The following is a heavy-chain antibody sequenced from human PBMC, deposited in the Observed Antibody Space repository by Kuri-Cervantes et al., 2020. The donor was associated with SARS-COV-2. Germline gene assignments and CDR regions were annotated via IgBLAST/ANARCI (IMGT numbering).Heavy chain of an antibody. J-gene: IGHJ6*03. CDR1: GFTFSSYG. CDR2: IRYDGSNK. CDR3: ATLMGWELPAYYYYYYMDV. V-gene: IGHV3-30*02. D-gene: IGHD1-26*01. Sequence: GESLKISCAASGFTFSSYGMHWARRAPGKGLEWVAFIRYDGSNKYYADSVKGRFTISRDNSKNTLYLQMNSLRAEDTAVYYCATLMGWELPAYYYYYYMDVWGKGTTVTVSS.